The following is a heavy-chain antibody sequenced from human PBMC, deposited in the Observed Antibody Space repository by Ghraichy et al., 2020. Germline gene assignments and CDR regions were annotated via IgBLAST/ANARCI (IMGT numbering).Heavy chain of an antibody. V-gene: IGHV4-59*01. CDR3: ARGEDIVRFDP. CDR2: IYYSGST. J-gene: IGHJ5*02. CDR1: GGSISSYY. D-gene: IGHD2-15*01. Sequence: SETLSLTCTVSGGSISSYYWSWIRQPPGKGLEWIGYIYYSGSTNYNPSLKSRVTISVDTSKNQFSLKLSSVTAADTAVYYCARGEDIVRFDPCGQGTLVTVSS.